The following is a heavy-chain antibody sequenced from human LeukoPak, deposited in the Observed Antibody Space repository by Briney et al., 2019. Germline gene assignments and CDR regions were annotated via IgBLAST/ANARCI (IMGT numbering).Heavy chain of an antibody. V-gene: IGHV4-59*01. J-gene: IGHJ4*02. D-gene: IGHD6-13*01. CDR1: GGSISNNY. Sequence: PSETLSLTCTVSGGSISNNYWNWIRLPPGKELEWIGYIYYTGSTHYNPSLKSRVTISLDTSKSQFSLKLTSVTAADTAVYYCAKARDSNIWYPFDYWGQGILVTVSS. CDR3: AKARDSNIWYPFDY. CDR2: IYYTGST.